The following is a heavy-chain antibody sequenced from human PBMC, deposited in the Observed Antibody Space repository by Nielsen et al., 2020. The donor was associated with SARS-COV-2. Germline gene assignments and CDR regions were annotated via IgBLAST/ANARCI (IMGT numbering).Heavy chain of an antibody. CDR2: LYYSGST. CDR3: ARPYCGGDCYWNWFDP. J-gene: IGHJ5*02. D-gene: IGHD2-21*02. V-gene: IGHV4-59*01. Sequence: SETLSLTCTVSGGSISSYYWSWIRQPPGKGLEWIGYLYYSGSTNYNPSLKSRVTISVDTSKNQFSLKLSSVTAADTAVYYCARPYCGGDCYWNWFDPWGQGTLVTVSS. CDR1: GGSISSYY.